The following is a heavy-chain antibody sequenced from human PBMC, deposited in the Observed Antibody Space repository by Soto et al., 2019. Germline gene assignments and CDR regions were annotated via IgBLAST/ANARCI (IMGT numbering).Heavy chain of an antibody. D-gene: IGHD3-22*01. CDR1: GYSFTSYW. V-gene: IGHV5-51*01. CDR3: ATTVAGYYYDSSGYRGDAFDI. J-gene: IGHJ3*02. Sequence: PGESLKISCKGSGYSFTSYWIGWVRQMPGKGLEWMGIIYPGDSDTRYSPSFQGQVTISADKSISTAYLQWSSLKASDTAMYYCATTVAGYYYDSSGYRGDAFDIWGQGTMVTVS. CDR2: IYPGDSDT.